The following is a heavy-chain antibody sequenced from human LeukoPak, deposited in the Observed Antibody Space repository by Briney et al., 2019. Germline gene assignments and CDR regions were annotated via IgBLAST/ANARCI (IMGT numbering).Heavy chain of an antibody. D-gene: IGHD3-9*01. CDR2: SNPNSGGT. CDR1: GYAFTGYY. Sequence: ASVKVSCKASGYAFTGYYIHWVRQAPGQGLEWMGCSNPNSGGTNYAQKFQGRVTMTRDTSISTAYMELSRLRSDDMAVYYCARGNYDILTGPGSNWFDPWGQGTLVTVSS. CDR3: ARGNYDILTGPGSNWFDP. V-gene: IGHV1-2*02. J-gene: IGHJ5*02.